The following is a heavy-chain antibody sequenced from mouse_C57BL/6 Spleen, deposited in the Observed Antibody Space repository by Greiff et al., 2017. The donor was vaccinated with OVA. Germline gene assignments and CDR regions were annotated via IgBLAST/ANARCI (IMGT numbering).Heavy chain of an antibody. D-gene: IGHD2-5*01. CDR1: GYSFTGYF. Sequence: DVKLQESGPELVKPGDSVKISCKASGYSFTGYFMNWVMQSHGKSLEWIGRINPYNGDTFYNQKFKGKATLTVDKSSSTAHMELRSLTSEDSAVYYCARSTIVTFDYWGQGTTLTVSS. CDR2: INPYNGDT. V-gene: IGHV1-20*01. J-gene: IGHJ2*01. CDR3: ARSTIVTFDY.